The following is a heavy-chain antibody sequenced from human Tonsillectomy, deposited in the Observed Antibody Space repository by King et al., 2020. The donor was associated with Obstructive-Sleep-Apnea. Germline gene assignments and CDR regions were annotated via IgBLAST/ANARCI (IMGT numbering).Heavy chain of an antibody. D-gene: IGHD3-9*01. CDR1: GGSISSYS. J-gene: IGHJ6*02. CDR3: ARDVPYDWLVPYYYYGMDV. Sequence: QLQESGPGLVKPSETLSLTCTVSGGSISSYSWAWILPPAGEGLEWFGRMFTSGSTNCNPSLKCPVTVYVDTSKNPFSLKLGSVNAADTAVYYLARDVPYDWLVPYYYYGMDVWGQGTTVTVSS. V-gene: IGHV4-4*07. CDR2: MFTSGST.